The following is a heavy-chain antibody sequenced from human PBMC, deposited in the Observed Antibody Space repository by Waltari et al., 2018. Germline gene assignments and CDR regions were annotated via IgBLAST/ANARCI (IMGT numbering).Heavy chain of an antibody. CDR2: IYYSGST. CDR3: ARTYGPYWYFDL. Sequence: QLQLQESGPGLVKPSETLSLTCTVSGGSISSSSYYWGWIRQPPGKGLEWIGSIYYSGSTYYNPSLMSRVTISVDTSKNQFSLQLSSVTAADTAVYYCARTYGPYWYFDLWGRGTLVTVSS. CDR1: GGSISSSSYY. J-gene: IGHJ2*01. D-gene: IGHD3-10*01. V-gene: IGHV4-39*01.